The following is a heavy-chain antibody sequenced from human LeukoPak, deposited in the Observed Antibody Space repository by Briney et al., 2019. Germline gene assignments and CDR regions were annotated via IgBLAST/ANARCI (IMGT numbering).Heavy chain of an antibody. D-gene: IGHD2-2*01. CDR1: GGSISSSSYY. J-gene: IGHJ6*03. CDR3: ASHAFVSIVVVPAAMRSHYYYYMDV. Sequence: PSETLSLTCTVSGGSISSSSYYWGWIRQPPGKGLEWIGSIYYSGSTYYNPSLKSRVTISVDTSRNQFSLKLSSVTAADTAVYYCASHAFVSIVVVPAAMRSHYYYYMDVWGKGTTVTVSS. V-gene: IGHV4-39*01. CDR2: IYYSGST.